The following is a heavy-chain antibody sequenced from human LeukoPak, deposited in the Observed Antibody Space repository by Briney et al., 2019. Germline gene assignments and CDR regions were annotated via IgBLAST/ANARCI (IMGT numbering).Heavy chain of an antibody. V-gene: IGHV3-7*03. CDR1: GFTFSSDW. J-gene: IGHJ4*02. CDR3: ARDRYGDYDY. CDR2: IKQDGSEK. Sequence: PGGSLRLSCAASGFTFSSDWMSWVRQAPGKGLEWVANIKQDGSEKYYVDSVKGRFTISRDNAKNSLYLQMNSLRAEDTAVYYCARDRYGDYDYWGQGTLVTVSS. D-gene: IGHD4-17*01.